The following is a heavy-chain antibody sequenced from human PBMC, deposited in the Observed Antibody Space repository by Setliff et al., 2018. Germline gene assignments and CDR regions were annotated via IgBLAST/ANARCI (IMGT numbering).Heavy chain of an antibody. J-gene: IGHJ4*02. CDR1: GRSFSTYY. D-gene: IGHD3-10*01. V-gene: IGHV4-34*01. CDR2: INHSGST. CDR3: ARGGGYGSGGSFHNAPFDY. Sequence: NPSETLSLTCAVYGRSFSTYYWIWIRQPPGKGLEWIGEINHSGSTYYNPSLESRVTISIDKPNTQFSLELRSLTAADTALYYCARGGGYGSGGSFHNAPFDYWGQGMLVTVSS.